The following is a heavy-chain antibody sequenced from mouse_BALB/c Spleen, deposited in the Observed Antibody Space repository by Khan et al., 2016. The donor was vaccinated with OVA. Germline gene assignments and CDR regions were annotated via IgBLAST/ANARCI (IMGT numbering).Heavy chain of an antibody. CDR1: GYSITSDYA. D-gene: IGHD1-1*01. CDR2: ISYSGNT. J-gene: IGHJ2*01. CDR3: ARVYGGDFDY. Sequence: LQQSGPGLVKPSQSLSPTCTVTGYSITSDYAWNWIRQFPGNKLEWMGFISYSGNTNYNPSLKSRISITRDTSKNQFFLQLNSVTTEDTATYYCARVYGGDFDYWGQGTTLTVSS. V-gene: IGHV3-2*02.